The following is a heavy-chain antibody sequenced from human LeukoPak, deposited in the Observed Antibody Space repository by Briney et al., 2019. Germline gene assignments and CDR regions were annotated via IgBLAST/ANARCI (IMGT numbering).Heavy chain of an antibody. D-gene: IGHD2-15*01. V-gene: IGHV3-64*01. CDR1: GFTFSSYA. Sequence: GGSLRLSCAASGFTFSSYAMHWVRQAPGKGLEYVSAISSNGGSTYYANSVKGRFTISRDNSKNTLYLQMGSLRAEDMAVYYCARDNGCSGGSCYATYFDYWGQGTLVTVSS. CDR3: ARDNGCSGGSCYATYFDY. J-gene: IGHJ4*02. CDR2: ISSNGGST.